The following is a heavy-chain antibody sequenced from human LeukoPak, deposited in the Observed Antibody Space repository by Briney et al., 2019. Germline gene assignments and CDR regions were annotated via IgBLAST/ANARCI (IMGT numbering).Heavy chain of an antibody. D-gene: IGHD5-24*01. CDR3: ARGPIQLWIHNAMDV. Sequence: PGGSLRLSCAGSGFTFGDYAMSWVRQAPGKGLEWVGFIRSKAYRGATEYAASVKGRFSISRDDSSSIAYLQMNSLKTEDTAVYYCARGPIQLWIHNAMDVWGQGTTVTVSS. CDR1: GFTFGDYA. J-gene: IGHJ6*02. V-gene: IGHV3-49*04. CDR2: IRSKAYRGAT.